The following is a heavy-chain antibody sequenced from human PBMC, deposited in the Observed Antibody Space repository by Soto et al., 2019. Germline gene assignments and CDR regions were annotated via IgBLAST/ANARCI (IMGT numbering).Heavy chain of an antibody. CDR3: ARGYCGTTSCYPGDY. CDR2: VSSVGDST. D-gene: IGHD2-2*01. Sequence: GGSLRLSCAASGFTFSHYAMHWVRQAPGKGLEYVSAVSSVGDSTYYANSVKGRFTISRDNSKNTVYLQMGSLTADDMALYYCARGYCGTTSCYPGDYWGQGTLVTVS. CDR1: GFTFSHYA. J-gene: IGHJ4*02. V-gene: IGHV3-64*01.